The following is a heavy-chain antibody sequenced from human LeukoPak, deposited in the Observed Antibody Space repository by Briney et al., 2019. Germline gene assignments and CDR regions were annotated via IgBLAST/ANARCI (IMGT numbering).Heavy chain of an antibody. D-gene: IGHD3-10*01. Sequence: SETLSLTCAVSGYSISSGYYWGWIRQPPGKGLEWIGSIYHSGSTYYNPSLKSRVTISVDTSKNQFSLELSSVTAADTAVYYCARSSEGNWFDPWGQGTLVTVSS. CDR3: ARSSEGNWFDP. V-gene: IGHV4-38-2*01. J-gene: IGHJ5*02. CDR1: GYSISSGYY. CDR2: IYHSGST.